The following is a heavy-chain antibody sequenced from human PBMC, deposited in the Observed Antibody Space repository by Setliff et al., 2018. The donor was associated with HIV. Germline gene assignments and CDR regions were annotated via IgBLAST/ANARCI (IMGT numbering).Heavy chain of an antibody. CDR1: GGSISNSRYY. Sequence: PSETLSLTCTVSGGSISNSRYYWSWIRQPPGKGLEWIGEINHSGTTNYNPSLKNRATISVDTSKNQFSLKLSSVTAAATAVYYCARGGGSYERYYYYGMDVWGQGTTVTVSS. V-gene: IGHV4-39*07. CDR3: ARGGGSYERYYYYGMDV. J-gene: IGHJ6*02. D-gene: IGHD1-26*01. CDR2: INHSGTT.